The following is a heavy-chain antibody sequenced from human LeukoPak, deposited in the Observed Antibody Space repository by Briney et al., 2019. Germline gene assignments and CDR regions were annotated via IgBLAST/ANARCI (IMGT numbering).Heavy chain of an antibody. CDR2: IRYDGSNK. D-gene: IGHD3-10*01. Sequence: PGGSLRLSCAASGFTFSSYGMHWVRQAPGKGLEWVAFIRYDGSNKYYADSVKGRFTISRDNSKNTLYLQMNSLRAEDTAVYYCAKGAKTPDHPGRGPVQDYWGQGTLVTVSS. CDR3: AKGAKTPDHPGRGPVQDY. J-gene: IGHJ4*02. V-gene: IGHV3-30*02. CDR1: GFTFSSYG.